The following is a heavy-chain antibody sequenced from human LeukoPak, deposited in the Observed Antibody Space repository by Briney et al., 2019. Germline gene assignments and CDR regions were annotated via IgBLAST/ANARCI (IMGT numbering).Heavy chain of an antibody. V-gene: IGHV3-7*01. D-gene: IGHD1-26*01. Sequence: PGGSLRLSCAASGFTFSSYWMSWVRQAPGKGLEWVDNIKQDGSEKYYVDSVKGRFTISRDNAKNSLYLQMNSLRAEDTAVYYCARDLPWYSGSYQAAFDIWGQGTMVTVSS. J-gene: IGHJ3*02. CDR2: IKQDGSEK. CDR1: GFTFSSYW. CDR3: ARDLPWYSGSYQAAFDI.